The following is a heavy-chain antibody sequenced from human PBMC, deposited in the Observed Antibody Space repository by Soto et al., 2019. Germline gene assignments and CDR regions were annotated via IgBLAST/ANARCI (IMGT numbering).Heavy chain of an antibody. CDR3: AVLWGYDFWSGPVDI. CDR2: IYYSGST. CDR1: GGSISSSSYY. V-gene: IGHV4-39*01. J-gene: IGHJ3*02. Sequence: PSETLSLTCTVSGGSISSSSYYWGWIRQPPGKGLEWIGSIYYSGSTYYNPSLKSRVTISVDTSKNQFSLKLSSVTAADTAVYYCAVLWGYDFWSGPVDIWGQGTMVTVSS. D-gene: IGHD3-3*01.